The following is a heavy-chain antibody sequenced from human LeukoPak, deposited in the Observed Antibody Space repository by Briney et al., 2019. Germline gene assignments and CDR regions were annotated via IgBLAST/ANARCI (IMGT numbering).Heavy chain of an antibody. Sequence: PGGSLRLSCTASGFTFGDYGMSWVRQAPGKGLEWVGFIRSKAYGGTTEYAASVKGRFTISRDDSKSIAYLQMNILKTEDTAVYYCSRGYYYGSGTPVWFDPWGQGTLVTVSS. CDR2: IRSKAYGGTT. V-gene: IGHV3-49*04. CDR1: GFTFGDYG. J-gene: IGHJ5*02. D-gene: IGHD3-10*01. CDR3: SRGYYYGSGTPVWFDP.